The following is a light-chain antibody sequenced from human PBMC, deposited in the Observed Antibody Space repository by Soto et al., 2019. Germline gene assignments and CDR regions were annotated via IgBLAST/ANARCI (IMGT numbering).Light chain of an antibody. J-gene: IGLJ3*02. V-gene: IGLV2-14*03. Sequence: QSALTQPASVSGSPGQSITIFCTGTSSDVGGYNYVSGYQQRPGKPPKLMSYDVTNRPSGVSNRFSGSKSGSTASLTISGLQAEDEGDYYCSSYTDRNTVVFGGGTKLTVL. CDR2: DVT. CDR3: SSYTDRNTVV. CDR1: SSDVGGYNY.